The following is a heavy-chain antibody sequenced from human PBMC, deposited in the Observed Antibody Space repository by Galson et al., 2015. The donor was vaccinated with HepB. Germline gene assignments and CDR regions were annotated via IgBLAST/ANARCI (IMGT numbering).Heavy chain of an antibody. Sequence: SLRLSCAASGFTFSGYSMNWVRQAPGTGLEWVSSMSSGSRYIYYADSVQGRFTVSRDNARNSLYLQMNSLRAEDTAVYYCAKDNQAGDYDYVWGSFRYASDYWGQGTLVTVSS. CDR3: AKDNQAGDYDYVWGSFRYASDY. V-gene: IGHV3-21*01. D-gene: IGHD3-16*02. J-gene: IGHJ4*02. CDR2: MSSGSRYI. CDR1: GFTFSGYS.